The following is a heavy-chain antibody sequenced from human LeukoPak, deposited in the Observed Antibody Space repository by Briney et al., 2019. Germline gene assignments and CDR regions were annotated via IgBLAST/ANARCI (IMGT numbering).Heavy chain of an antibody. J-gene: IGHJ3*02. V-gene: IGHV1-2*06. CDR2: INPNSGGT. Sequence: ASVKVSCKASGYTFTGYYMHWVRQAPGQGLEWMGRINPNSGGTNYAQKFQGSVTMTRDTSISTAYMELSRLRSDDTAVYYCARDRGDCTNGVCYTHDAFDIWGQGTMVTVSS. CDR1: GYTFTGYY. CDR3: ARDRGDCTNGVCYTHDAFDI. D-gene: IGHD2-8*01.